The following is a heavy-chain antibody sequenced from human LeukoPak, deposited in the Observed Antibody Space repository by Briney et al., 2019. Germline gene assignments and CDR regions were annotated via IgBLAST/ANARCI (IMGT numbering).Heavy chain of an antibody. Sequence: SGGSLRLSCAASGFTFSSYAMHWVRQAPGKGLEYVSAISSNGGSTYYANSVKGRFTISRDNSKNTLYLQMGSLRAEDMAVYYCARSIAARPTVCDYWGQGTLVTVSS. J-gene: IGHJ4*02. D-gene: IGHD6-6*01. V-gene: IGHV3-64*01. CDR2: ISSNGGST. CDR1: GFTFSSYA. CDR3: ARSIAARPTVCDY.